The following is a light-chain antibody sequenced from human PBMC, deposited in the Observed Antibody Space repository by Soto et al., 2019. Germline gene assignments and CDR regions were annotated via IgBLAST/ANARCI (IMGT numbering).Light chain of an antibody. Sequence: QSALTQPASVSGSPGQSITISCTGTSNDVGGYNHVSWYQQSPGKVPKLLIYNVSNRPSGVSDRFSGSKSGNTASLTISGLQAEYESDYFCTSSTSGSLYVFGTGTKVTVL. CDR1: SNDVGGYNH. CDR2: NVS. CDR3: TSSTSGSLYV. V-gene: IGLV2-14*01. J-gene: IGLJ1*01.